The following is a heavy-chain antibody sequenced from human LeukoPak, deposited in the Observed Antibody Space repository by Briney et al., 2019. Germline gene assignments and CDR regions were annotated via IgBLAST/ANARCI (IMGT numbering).Heavy chain of an antibody. CDR3: ARPLAVAGTYRYYYYGMDV. V-gene: IGHV3-33*08. D-gene: IGHD6-19*01. CDR2: IWYDGSNK. CDR1: GFTFTNYA. J-gene: IGHJ6*02. Sequence: GGPLRLSCAASGFTFTNYAMSWVRQAPGKGLEGVAVIWYDGSNKYYADSVKGRFTISRDNSKNTLYLQMNSLRAEDTAVYYCARPLAVAGTYRYYYYGMDVWGQGTTVTVSS.